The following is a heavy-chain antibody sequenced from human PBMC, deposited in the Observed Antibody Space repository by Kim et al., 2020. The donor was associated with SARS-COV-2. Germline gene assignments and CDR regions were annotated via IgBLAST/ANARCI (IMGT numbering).Heavy chain of an antibody. CDR1: GFTFKEYG. J-gene: IGHJ5*02. Sequence: GGSLRLSCGTSGFTFKEYGMTWVRQVPGEGLECVAAITWNGGVTGYADSVKGRFIISRDNANNFLYLQMNSLRVEDTAFYYCAREPDILTGPIDLWGQGT. D-gene: IGHD3-9*01. CDR2: ITWNGGVT. CDR3: AREPDILTGPIDL. V-gene: IGHV3-20*04.